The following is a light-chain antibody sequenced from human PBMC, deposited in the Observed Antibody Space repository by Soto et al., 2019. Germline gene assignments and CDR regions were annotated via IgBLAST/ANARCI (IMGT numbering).Light chain of an antibody. Sequence: QSVLTQPPSASGTPGQRVTISCSGSSSNIGSRTVNWYQQLPGTAPQLLIYSDNQRPSGVPDRFFGSKSGTSASLAIYRRHSDDEADYYCGAWDDSLHGVVFGGGTKLTVL. CDR2: SDN. V-gene: IGLV1-44*01. CDR3: GAWDDSLHGVV. J-gene: IGLJ2*01. CDR1: SSNIGSRT.